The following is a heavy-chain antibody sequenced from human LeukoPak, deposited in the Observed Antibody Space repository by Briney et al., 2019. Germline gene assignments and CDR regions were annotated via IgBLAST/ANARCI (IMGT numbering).Heavy chain of an antibody. V-gene: IGHV4-34*01. Sequence: SEILSLTCAVSGVSFDDYYWSWVRQTPGKGLEWLGEINHSGYTNDSPSLKGRVTLLNDTSSKQFSLNLKSVTVADAGIYYCTRMTTGHDYWGQGTLVTVSS. CDR2: INHSGYT. CDR3: TRMTTGHDY. D-gene: IGHD4-17*01. CDR1: GVSFDDYY. J-gene: IGHJ4*02.